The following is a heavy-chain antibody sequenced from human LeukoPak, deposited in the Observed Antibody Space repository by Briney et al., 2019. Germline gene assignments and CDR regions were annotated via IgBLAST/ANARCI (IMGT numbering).Heavy chain of an antibody. Sequence: SQTLSLTCTVSGGSISSDNYFWNWIRQPAGKGLEWIGRIYTSGSTNYNPSLKSRVTISVDTSKNQFSLKLTSVTAADAAVYCCARYCSSTSCYRTFDYWGQGTLVTVSS. CDR1: GGSISSDNYF. CDR3: ARYCSSTSCYRTFDY. J-gene: IGHJ4*02. CDR2: IYTSGST. D-gene: IGHD2-2*01. V-gene: IGHV4-61*02.